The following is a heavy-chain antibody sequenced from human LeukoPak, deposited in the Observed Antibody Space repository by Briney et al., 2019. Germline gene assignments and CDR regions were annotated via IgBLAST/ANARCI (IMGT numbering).Heavy chain of an antibody. Sequence: SVKVSCKASGGTFSSYAISWVRQAPGQGLEWMGGIIPIFGTANYAQKFQGRVTITADESTSTAYMELCSLRSEDTAVYYCAREDRWEGREPDAFDIWGQGTMVTVSS. CDR2: IIPIFGTA. CDR3: AREDRWEGREPDAFDI. CDR1: GGTFSSYA. D-gene: IGHD1-26*01. J-gene: IGHJ3*02. V-gene: IGHV1-69*13.